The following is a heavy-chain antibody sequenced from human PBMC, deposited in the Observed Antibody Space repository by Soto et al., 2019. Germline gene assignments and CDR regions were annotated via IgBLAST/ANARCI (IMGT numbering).Heavy chain of an antibody. D-gene: IGHD6-25*01. J-gene: IGHJ6*02. CDR3: ARDRGSAYCCYYGMDV. CDR2: ISAYNGNT. Sequence: QLQLVQSGAEVKKPGASVKVSCKASGYTFTSYGISWVRQAPGQGLEWMGWISAYNGNTNYVQKLQGQVTMTTDTSTSTAYMEQSSLRSDDTAVYYCARDRGSAYCCYYGMDVWGLGTTVSVSS. V-gene: IGHV1-18*01. CDR1: GYTFTSYG.